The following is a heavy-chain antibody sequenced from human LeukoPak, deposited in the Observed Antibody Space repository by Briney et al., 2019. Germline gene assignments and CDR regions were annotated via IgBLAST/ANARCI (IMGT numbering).Heavy chain of an antibody. J-gene: IGHJ4*02. CDR1: GYNFDRYG. CDR2: ISTYNGNT. CDR3: ARDRREYIAAAGPPDFDY. V-gene: IGHV1-18*04. Sequence: GASVKVSCKGSGYNFDRYGVNWVRQAPGQGLEWVGWISTYNGNTFYAQKFEGRVTMTTDTSTNTVYMDLRSLRSDDTAVYYCARDRREYIAAAGPPDFDYWGQGTLVTVSS. D-gene: IGHD6-13*01.